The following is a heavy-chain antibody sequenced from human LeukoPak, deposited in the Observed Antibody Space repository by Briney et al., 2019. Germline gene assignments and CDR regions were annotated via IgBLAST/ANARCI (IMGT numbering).Heavy chain of an antibody. J-gene: IGHJ4*02. CDR2: ISGNSDYI. CDR1: GFTFSAHS. V-gene: IGHV3-21*01. D-gene: IGHD6-13*01. CDR3: AREQIDTSSWPFGIDY. Sequence: GGSLRLSCAASGFTFSAHSMNWVRQAPGKGLEWVSSISGNSDYIYYADSLEGRFTISRDNAKNSQYLRMDSLRAEDTAVYYCAREQIDTSSWPFGIDYWGQGTLVTVSS.